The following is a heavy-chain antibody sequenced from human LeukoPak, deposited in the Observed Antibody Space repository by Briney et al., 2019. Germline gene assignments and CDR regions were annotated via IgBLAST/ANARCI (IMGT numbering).Heavy chain of an antibody. Sequence: PGGSLRLSCAASRFTFSNYWMSWVRQAPGKGLEWVANIKQDGSEKYYVDSVKGRFTISRDNAKNSLYLRMNSLRAEDTAVYYCARDTAGNDYWGQGTLVTVSS. V-gene: IGHV3-7*01. CDR1: RFTFSNYW. D-gene: IGHD6-19*01. CDR2: IKQDGSEK. CDR3: ARDTAGNDY. J-gene: IGHJ4*02.